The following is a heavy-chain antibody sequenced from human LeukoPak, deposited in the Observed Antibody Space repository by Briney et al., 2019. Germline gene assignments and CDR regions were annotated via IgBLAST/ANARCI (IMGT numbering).Heavy chain of an antibody. CDR3: ARMRPLPTNYYDSSGYSSYFDY. Sequence: ASVKVSCKASGYTFTSYYMHWVRQAPGQGLEWMGIINPSGGSTSYARKFQGRVTMTRDTSTSTVYMELSSLRSEDTAVYYCARMRPLPTNYYDSSGYSSYFDYWGQGTLVTVSS. D-gene: IGHD3-22*01. CDR1: GYTFTSYY. CDR2: INPSGGST. J-gene: IGHJ4*02. V-gene: IGHV1-46*01.